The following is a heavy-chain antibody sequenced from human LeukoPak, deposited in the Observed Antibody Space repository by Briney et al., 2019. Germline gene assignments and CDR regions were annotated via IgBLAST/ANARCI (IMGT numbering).Heavy chain of an antibody. Sequence: GASVKVSCKASGYTFTSYGISWVRQAPGQGLEWMGWISAYNGNTNYAQKLQGRVTMTTDTSTSTAYMELRSLRSDDTAVYYCARDLSLSRYDSSGLNSDYWGQGTLVTVSS. CDR1: GYTFTSYG. D-gene: IGHD3-22*01. CDR3: ARDLSLSRYDSSGLNSDY. J-gene: IGHJ4*02. V-gene: IGHV1-18*01. CDR2: ISAYNGNT.